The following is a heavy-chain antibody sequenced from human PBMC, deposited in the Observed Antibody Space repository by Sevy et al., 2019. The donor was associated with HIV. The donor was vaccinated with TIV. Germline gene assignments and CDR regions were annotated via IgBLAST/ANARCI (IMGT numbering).Heavy chain of an antibody. CDR3: AREGAAAGPSYFDY. J-gene: IGHJ4*02. CDR1: GFTFSSYS. V-gene: IGHV3-21*01. D-gene: IGHD6-13*01. Sequence: GGSLRLSCAASGFTFSSYSMNWVRQAPGKGLEWVSFISRSSTYIYYADSVKGRSTFSRDNAKNSLYLQMNSLRAEDTAVYYCAREGAAAGPSYFDYWGQGILVTVSS. CDR2: ISRSSTYI.